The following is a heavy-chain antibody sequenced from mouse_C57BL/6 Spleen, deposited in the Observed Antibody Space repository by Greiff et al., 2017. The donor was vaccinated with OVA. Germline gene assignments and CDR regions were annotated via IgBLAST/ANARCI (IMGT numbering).Heavy chain of an antibody. V-gene: IGHV1-55*01. CDR2: IYPVSGST. CDR1: GYTFTSYW. CDR3: AGNHRGAMDY. J-gene: IGHJ4*01. Sequence: QVQLPQPGAELVKPGASVKMSCKASGYTFTSYWITWVKQRHGQGLEWIGDIYPVSGSTNYNEKFKSKATLTVDTSASTAYMQLSSLTSEDAAVYYCAGNHRGAMDYWGQGTSVTVSS.